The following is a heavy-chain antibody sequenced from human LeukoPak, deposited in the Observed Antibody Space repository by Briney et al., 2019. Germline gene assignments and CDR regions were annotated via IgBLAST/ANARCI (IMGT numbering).Heavy chain of an antibody. CDR3: ARPLYSNSPFYAMDV. CDR1: GFTFRSYG. J-gene: IGHJ6*02. V-gene: IGHV3-33*01. D-gene: IGHD4-11*01. Sequence: GGSLRLSCAASGFTFRSYGMHWVRQAPGKGLEWVAVIWYDGSHTDYADSVKGRFTVSRDNSKNTLYLQMNSLRAGDTAVYYCARPLYSNSPFYAMDVWGQGTTVTVSS. CDR2: IWYDGSHT.